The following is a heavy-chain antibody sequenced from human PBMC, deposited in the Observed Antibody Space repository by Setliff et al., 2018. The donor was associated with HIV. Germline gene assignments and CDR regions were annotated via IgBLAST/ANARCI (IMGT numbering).Heavy chain of an antibody. CDR2: IDQDESEK. CDR1: GFTFNTYN. D-gene: IGHD1-26*01. J-gene: IGHJ4*02. Sequence: PGGSLRLSCAASGFTFNTYNMNWVRQAPGKGLEWVANIDQDESEKYYVDSVKGRFAISRDNAKKSLYLQMNSLRPEDTAVYYCARGSGSYWGQGTLVTVSS. V-gene: IGHV3-7*01. CDR3: ARGSGSY.